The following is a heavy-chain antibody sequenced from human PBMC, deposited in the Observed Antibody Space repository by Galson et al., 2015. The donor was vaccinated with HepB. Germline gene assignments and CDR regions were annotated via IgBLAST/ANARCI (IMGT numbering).Heavy chain of an antibody. CDR1: GFTFSSYA. CDR3: AKGTRGSGSYGVDY. V-gene: IGHV3-23*01. CDR2: ISGSGGST. J-gene: IGHJ4*02. Sequence: SLRLSCAASGFTFSSYAMSWVRQAPGKGLEWVSAISGSGGSTYYADSVKGRFTISRDNSKNTLYLQMNSLRAEDTAVYYCAKGTRGSGSYGVDYWGQGTLVTVSS. D-gene: IGHD1-26*01.